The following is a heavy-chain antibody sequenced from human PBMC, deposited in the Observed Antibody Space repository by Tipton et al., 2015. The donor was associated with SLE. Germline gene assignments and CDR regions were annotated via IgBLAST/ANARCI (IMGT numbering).Heavy chain of an antibody. CDR2: ISGSGGST. CDR1: GFTISGYA. Sequence: GSLRLSCVVSGFTISGYAMNWVRQAPGKGPEWVSAISGSGGSTFYADSVKGRFTISRDNSKNTLYLQMNSLRAEDTAVYYCARGLNPYYYYYGVDVWGQGTTVTVSS. V-gene: IGHV3-23*01. J-gene: IGHJ6*02. CDR3: ARGLNPYYYYYGVDV. D-gene: IGHD2-8*01.